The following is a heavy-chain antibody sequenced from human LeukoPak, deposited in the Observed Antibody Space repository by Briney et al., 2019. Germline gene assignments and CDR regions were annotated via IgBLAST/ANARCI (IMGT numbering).Heavy chain of an antibody. D-gene: IGHD3-10*01. CDR1: GFTFSDYY. CDR3: AREHITMVHGANWFDP. V-gene: IGHV3-11*04. J-gene: IGHJ5*02. CDR2: ISSSGSTI. Sequence: GGSLRLSRAASGFTFSDYYMSWVRQAPGKGLEWVSYISSSGSTIYYADSVKGRFTISRDNAKNSLYLQMNSLRAEDTAVYYCAREHITMVHGANWFDPWGQGTLVTVSS.